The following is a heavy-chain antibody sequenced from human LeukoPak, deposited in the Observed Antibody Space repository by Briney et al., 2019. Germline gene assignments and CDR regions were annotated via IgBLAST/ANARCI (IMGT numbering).Heavy chain of an antibody. CDR2: IWYDGSNK. CDR3: ARGGHRHFDP. D-gene: IGHD2-15*01. CDR1: GFTFSSYG. Sequence: GRSLRLSCAASGFTFSSYGMHWVRQAPGKGLEWVAVIWYDGSNKYYADSVKGRFTISRDNAKNSLFLQMNSLRAEDTAVYYCARGGHRHFDPWGQGTLVTVSS. V-gene: IGHV3-33*01. J-gene: IGHJ5*02.